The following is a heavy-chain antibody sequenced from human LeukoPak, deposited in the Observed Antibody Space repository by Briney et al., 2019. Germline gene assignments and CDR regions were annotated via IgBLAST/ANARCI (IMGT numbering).Heavy chain of an antibody. J-gene: IGHJ4*02. CDR2: ISGSGGST. CDR1: GFTFSSYA. Sequence: GGSLRLSCAASGFTFSSYAMSWVRQAPGKGLEWVSAISGSGGSTYHADSVKGRFTISRDNSKNTLYLQMNSLRAEDTAVYYCGKGGSWYVNYFDYWGQGTLVTVSS. CDR3: GKGGSWYVNYFDY. V-gene: IGHV3-23*01. D-gene: IGHD6-13*01.